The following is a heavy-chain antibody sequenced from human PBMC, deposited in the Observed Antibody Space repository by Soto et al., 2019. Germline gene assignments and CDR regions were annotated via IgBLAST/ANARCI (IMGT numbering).Heavy chain of an antibody. V-gene: IGHV5-51*01. J-gene: IGHJ4*02. CDR3: ATRGLYYYNSRGPNFQGGPFDS. CDR2: IYPGDYDT. Sequence: PGDSLKISCKGSGYSFTSYWIGWVRQMPGKGLEWMGIIYPGDYDTRYSPSFQGQVTISADKSISTAYLQWSSLKASDTAMYYCATRGLYYYNSRGPNFQGGPFDSGGQGTLVTFSS. D-gene: IGHD3-22*01. CDR1: GYSFTSYW.